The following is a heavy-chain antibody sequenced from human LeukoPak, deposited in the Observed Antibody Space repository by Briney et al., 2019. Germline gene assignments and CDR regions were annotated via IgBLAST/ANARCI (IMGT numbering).Heavy chain of an antibody. J-gene: IGHJ4*02. CDR3: AKNLPRSDYYDSTGPPNDY. Sequence: GGSLRLSCAASGFTVSSNYMSWVRQAPGKGLEWVSVIYSGGSTYYADSVKGRFTISRDNSKNTLYLQMNSLRAEDTAVYYCAKNLPRSDYYDSTGPPNDYWGQGTLVTVSS. CDR2: IYSGGST. D-gene: IGHD3-22*01. CDR1: GFTVSSNY. V-gene: IGHV3-53*01.